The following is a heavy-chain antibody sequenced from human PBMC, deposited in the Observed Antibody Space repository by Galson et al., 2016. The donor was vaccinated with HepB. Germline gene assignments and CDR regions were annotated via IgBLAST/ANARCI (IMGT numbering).Heavy chain of an antibody. CDR1: GYPFTTYY. D-gene: IGHD6-19*01. J-gene: IGHJ4*02. CDR2: IIPTLATP. V-gene: IGHV1-69*13. CDR3: ASGLDGTADH. Sequence: SVKVSCKASGYPFTTYYIHWVRQAPGKGLEWMGGIIPTLATPSYEQNFQGRVTITADESTSTAYMELRNLKSDDTSMYFCASGLDGTADHWGQGTLVTVSS.